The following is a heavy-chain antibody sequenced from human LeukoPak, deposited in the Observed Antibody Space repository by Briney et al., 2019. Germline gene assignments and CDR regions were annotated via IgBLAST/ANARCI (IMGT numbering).Heavy chain of an antibody. CDR1: GGSISSYY. J-gene: IGHJ6*02. CDR2: IYYSGST. D-gene: IGHD3-10*01. CDR3: ARDRRILWFGELSTHNYYYYGMDV. Sequence: PSETLSLTCTVSGGSISSYYWSWIRQPPGKGLEWIGYIYYSGSTNYNPSLKSRVTISVDTSKNQFSLKLSSVTAADTAVYYCARDRRILWFGELSTHNYYYYGMDVWGQGTTVTVSS. V-gene: IGHV4-59*01.